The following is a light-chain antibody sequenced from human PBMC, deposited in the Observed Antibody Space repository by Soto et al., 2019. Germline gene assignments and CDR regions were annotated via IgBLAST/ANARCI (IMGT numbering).Light chain of an antibody. CDR1: SSDVGGYNY. CDR3: SSYAGSSTLYV. CDR2: DVS. J-gene: IGLJ1*01. Sequence: QSALTQPASVSGSPGQSITISCTGTSSDVGGYNYVSWYQQHPGKAPKLIIYDVSVRPSGVSNRFSGSKSGNTASLTISGLQAEDEADYSCSSYAGSSTLYVFGIGTKVTVL. V-gene: IGLV2-14*01.